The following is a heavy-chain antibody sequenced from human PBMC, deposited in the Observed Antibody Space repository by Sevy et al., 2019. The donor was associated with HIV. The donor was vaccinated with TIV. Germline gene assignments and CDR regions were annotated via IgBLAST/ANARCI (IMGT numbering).Heavy chain of an antibody. CDR2: IGNDRSNK. Sequence: EGSLRLSCAASGFTFSSYGMHWVRQAPGKGLEWVAVIGNDRSNKHYADSVKGRFTISRDNSKNTLYLQMNSLRADDTAMYYCASLPNNYYDSTGYSGNDAFDVWGQGTMVTVSS. D-gene: IGHD3-22*01. J-gene: IGHJ3*01. CDR1: GFTFSSYG. V-gene: IGHV3-33*01. CDR3: ASLPNNYYDSTGYSGNDAFDV.